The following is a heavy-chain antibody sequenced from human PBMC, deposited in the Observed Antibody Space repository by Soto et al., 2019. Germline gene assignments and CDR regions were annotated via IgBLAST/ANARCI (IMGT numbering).Heavy chain of an antibody. D-gene: IGHD6-13*01. Sequence: PGGSLILSCTASGFTFNTYYMHWVRQAPGKGLEWVSSITTSSTYIFYADSLKGRFTISRDDAKNSLNLQMNSLTVEDTAVYYCATAPRAGVWFFQDWGQGTQVTVSS. CDR3: ATAPRAGVWFFQD. CDR1: GFTFNTYY. J-gene: IGHJ1*01. V-gene: IGHV3-21*01. CDR2: ITTSSTYI.